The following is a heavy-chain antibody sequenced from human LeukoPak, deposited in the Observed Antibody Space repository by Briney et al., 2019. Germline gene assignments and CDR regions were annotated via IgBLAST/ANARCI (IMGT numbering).Heavy chain of an antibody. V-gene: IGHV3-30*02. D-gene: IGHD3-22*01. CDR1: GFTFSSYG. J-gene: IGHJ4*02. Sequence: GGSLRLSCAASGFTFSSYGMHWVRQAPGKGLEWVAFIRYDGSNKYYADSVKGRFTISRDNSKNTLYLQMNSLRAEDTAVYYCAKDLGIVGSRLGLFDYWGQGSLVTVSS. CDR3: AKDLGIVGSRLGLFDY. CDR2: IRYDGSNK.